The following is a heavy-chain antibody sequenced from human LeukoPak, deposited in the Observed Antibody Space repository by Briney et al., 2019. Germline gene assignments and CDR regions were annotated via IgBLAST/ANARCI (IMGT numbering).Heavy chain of an antibody. Sequence: GGSLRLSCAASGFTFSSYDMSWVRQAPGKGLEWVSSISSGGYTIYYADSVKGRFTISRDNAKNSLFLQMNSLRAEDTAVYYCARVRGYSGYVLGYWLDPWGQGTLVTVSS. CDR2: ISSGGYTI. CDR1: GFTFSSYD. V-gene: IGHV3-48*03. CDR3: ARVRGYSGYVLGYWLDP. D-gene: IGHD5-12*01. J-gene: IGHJ5*02.